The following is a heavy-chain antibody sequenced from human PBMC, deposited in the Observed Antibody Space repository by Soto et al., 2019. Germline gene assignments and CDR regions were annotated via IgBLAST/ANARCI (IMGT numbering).Heavy chain of an antibody. CDR2: IYYTGST. D-gene: IGHD3-3*01. CDR3: ARDDGYYRLYDY. J-gene: IGHJ4*02. Sequence: QVRLQESGPGLVKPSQTQSLTCTVSGGSISSGDYFWSWVRQPPGKGLEWIGYIYYTGSTSYNPSLKSRITMSVDTSRNQISLKVSSVTAADTPVYFCARDDGYYRLYDYWGQGTLVTVSS. V-gene: IGHV4-30-4*01. CDR1: GGSISSGDYF.